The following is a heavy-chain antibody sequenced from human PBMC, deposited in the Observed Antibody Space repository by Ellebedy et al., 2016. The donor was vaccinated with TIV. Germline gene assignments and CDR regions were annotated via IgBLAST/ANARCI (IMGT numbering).Heavy chain of an antibody. J-gene: IGHJ5*02. CDR1: GGYVSTNSNY. Sequence: SETLSLTXSVSGGYVSTNSNYWGWIRQPPGKGLEWIGSMYSSGGSFYNPSLKNRVTISVDTSKNQFSLKLRSVTAADTAIYYCARDTTGTTRNWIDPWGQGILVTVSS. D-gene: IGHD1-1*01. CDR2: MYSSGGS. V-gene: IGHV4-39*07. CDR3: ARDTTGTTRNWIDP.